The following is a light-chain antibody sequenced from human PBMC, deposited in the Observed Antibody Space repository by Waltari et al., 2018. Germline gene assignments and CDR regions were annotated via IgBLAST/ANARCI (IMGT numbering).Light chain of an antibody. J-gene: IGKJ5*01. CDR3: QQRSNWPPPIT. CDR1: HSVSNS. V-gene: IGKV3-11*01. CDR2: DAS. Sequence: EIVLTQSPATLSLSPGETATLSCRASHSVSNSLAWYQQKPGQAPRLLIYDASNRATGIPARFSGSGSGTDFTLTIGSLEPEDFAVYYCQQRSNWPPPITFGQGTRLEIK.